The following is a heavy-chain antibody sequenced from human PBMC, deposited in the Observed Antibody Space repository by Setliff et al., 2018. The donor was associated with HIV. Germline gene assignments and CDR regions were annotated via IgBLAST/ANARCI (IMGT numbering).Heavy chain of an antibody. J-gene: IGHJ1*01. D-gene: IGHD2-2*01. Sequence: PGGSLRLSCAASGFTFTNAWMNWVRQAPGKGLEWVGRIKSKTDGGTTDYAAPVKGRFTISRDDSKNTLYLQMNSLKTEDTAIYYCTTKPPAADFQHWGQGTLVTVSS. V-gene: IGHV3-15*07. CDR3: TTKPPAADFQH. CDR1: GFTFTNAW. CDR2: IKSKTDGGTT.